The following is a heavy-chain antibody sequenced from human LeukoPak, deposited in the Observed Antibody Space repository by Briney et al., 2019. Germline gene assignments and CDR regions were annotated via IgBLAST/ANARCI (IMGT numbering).Heavy chain of an antibody. CDR3: ARDSVDGSGTYYNDSPDY. CDR1: GYTFSSYG. Sequence: ASVKVSCKASGYTFSSYGISWVRQAPGQGLEWMGWISAYNGNADYAQNLRGRLIMTTDTSTSTAYMELRSLRSDDTAVYYCARDSVDGSGTYYNDSPDYWGQGTLVTVSS. CDR2: ISAYNGNA. D-gene: IGHD3-10*01. J-gene: IGHJ4*02. V-gene: IGHV1-18*01.